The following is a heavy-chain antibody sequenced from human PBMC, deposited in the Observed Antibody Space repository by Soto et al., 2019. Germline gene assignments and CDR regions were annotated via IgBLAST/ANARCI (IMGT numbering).Heavy chain of an antibody. CDR3: AKAMTFYGYNPLFDY. D-gene: IGHD5-12*01. J-gene: IGHJ4*02. Sequence: GGSLRLSCAASGFTFSSYAMHWVRQAPGKGLEWVAVISYDGSNKYYADSVKGRFTISRDNSKNTLYLQMNSLRAEDTAVYYCAKAMTFYGYNPLFDYWGQGTLVTVSS. CDR2: ISYDGSNK. CDR1: GFTFSSYA. V-gene: IGHV3-30*04.